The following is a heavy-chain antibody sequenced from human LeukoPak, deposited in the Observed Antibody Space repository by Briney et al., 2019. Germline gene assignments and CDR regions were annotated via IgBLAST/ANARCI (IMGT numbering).Heavy chain of an antibody. J-gene: IGHJ4*02. CDR2: IRGGGPET. CDR3: VRGIRAPDF. CDR1: GFSFNIYD. V-gene: IGHV3-23*01. Sequence: GSLRLSCVASGFSFNIYDMSWFRQAPGKRLEWVSGIRGGGPETYYADSVKGRFSISRDNSRNTLFLQTNGLRAEDSAIYYCVRGIRAPDFWGQGTLVTVSS.